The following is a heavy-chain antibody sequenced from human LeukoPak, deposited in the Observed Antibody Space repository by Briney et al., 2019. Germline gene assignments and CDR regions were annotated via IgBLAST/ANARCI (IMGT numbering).Heavy chain of an antibody. D-gene: IGHD6-19*01. CDR2: INPNSGGT. Sequence: ASVKVSCKASGYTFTGYYMHWVRQAPGQGLEWMGWINPNSGGTNYAQKFQGRVTMTRDTSISTAYMELSRLRSDDTAVYYCARAEQWLSRFDYWGQGTLVTVSS. CDR3: ARAEQWLSRFDY. CDR1: GYTFTGYY. J-gene: IGHJ4*02. V-gene: IGHV1-2*02.